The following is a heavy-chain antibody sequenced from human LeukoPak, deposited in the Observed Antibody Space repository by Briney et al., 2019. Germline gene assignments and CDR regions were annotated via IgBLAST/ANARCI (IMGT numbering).Heavy chain of an antibody. J-gene: IGHJ4*02. V-gene: IGHV3-53*01. CDR3: ARDSGDYLDY. CDR1: GFTFSSYA. D-gene: IGHD6-25*01. CDR2: IYSGGGT. Sequence: GGSLRLSCAASGFTFSSYAMSWVRQAPGKGLEWVSLIYSGGGTYYADSVKGRFTISRDNSKNTLYFQMNSLRAEDTAVYYCARDSGDYLDYWGQGTLVTVSS.